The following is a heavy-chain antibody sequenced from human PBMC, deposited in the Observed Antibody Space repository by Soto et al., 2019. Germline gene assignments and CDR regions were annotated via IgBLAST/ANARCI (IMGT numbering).Heavy chain of an antibody. V-gene: IGHV4-39*01. CDR3: ARQYSSGWYLRLFAASGDP. CDR1: GGSISSSSYY. Sequence: KSSETLSLTCTVSGGSISSSSYYWGWIRQPPGKGLEWIGSIYYSGSTYYNPSLKSRVTISVDTSKNQFSLKLSSVTAADTAVYYCARQYSSGWYLRLFAASGDPWGQGTLVTVSS. J-gene: IGHJ5*02. CDR2: IYYSGST. D-gene: IGHD6-19*01.